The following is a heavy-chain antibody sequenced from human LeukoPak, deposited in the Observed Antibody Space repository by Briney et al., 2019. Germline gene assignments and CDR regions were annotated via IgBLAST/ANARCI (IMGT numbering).Heavy chain of an antibody. CDR3: ARDLHYYVAMDV. D-gene: IGHD3-10*02. CDR1: GFTFSGYV. Sequence: GGSLRLSCAAFGFTFSGYVMSWVRQAPGKGLEWVSTLSVTGGSTYYADSVKGRFTISRDNSKNTLYLQMNSLRAEDTAVYYCARDLHYYVAMDVWGQGTTVTVSS. J-gene: IGHJ6*02. V-gene: IGHV3-23*01. CDR2: LSVTGGST.